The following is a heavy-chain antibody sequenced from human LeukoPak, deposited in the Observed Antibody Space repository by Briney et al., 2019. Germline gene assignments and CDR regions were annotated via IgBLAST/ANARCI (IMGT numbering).Heavy chain of an antibody. CDR3: VREEAIHHDYFDF. D-gene: IGHD2-21*01. Sequence: GGSLRLSCAASGFTFNTYRMHWVRQAPGKGLEWVTFIRYDGAIKYYADYVKGRFIISRDNSKNTLYLQMSSLRPEDTAVYYCVREEAIHHDYFDFWGQGTLVTVSS. CDR2: IRYDGAIK. V-gene: IGHV3-30*02. CDR1: GFTFNTYR. J-gene: IGHJ4*02.